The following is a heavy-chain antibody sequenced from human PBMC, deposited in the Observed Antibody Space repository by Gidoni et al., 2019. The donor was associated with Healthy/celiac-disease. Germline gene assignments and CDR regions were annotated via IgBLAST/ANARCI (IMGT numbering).Heavy chain of an antibody. CDR3: ARDGGYYYDSSGYTSPGMDV. Sequence: LVQSGAEVKKPGASVKVSCKASGYTFTSYGISWVRQAPGQGLEWMGWISAYNGNTNYAQKLQGRVTMTTDTSTSTAYMELRSLRSDDTTVYYCARDGGYYYDSSGYTSPGMDVWGQGTTVTVSS. CDR2: ISAYNGNT. J-gene: IGHJ6*02. CDR1: GYTFTSYG. D-gene: IGHD3-22*01. V-gene: IGHV1-18*04.